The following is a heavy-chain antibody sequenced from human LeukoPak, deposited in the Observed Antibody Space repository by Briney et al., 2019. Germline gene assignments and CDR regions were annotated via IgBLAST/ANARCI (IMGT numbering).Heavy chain of an antibody. CDR2: INHSGST. Sequence: SETLSLTCAVYGGSFSGYYWSWIRQPPGKGLEWIGEINHSGSTNYNPSLKSRVTISVDTSKNQFSRKLSSVTAADTAVYYCARDLSITGTHEDAFDIWGQGTMVTVSS. V-gene: IGHV4-34*01. J-gene: IGHJ3*02. CDR3: ARDLSITGTHEDAFDI. D-gene: IGHD1-7*01. CDR1: GGSFSGYY.